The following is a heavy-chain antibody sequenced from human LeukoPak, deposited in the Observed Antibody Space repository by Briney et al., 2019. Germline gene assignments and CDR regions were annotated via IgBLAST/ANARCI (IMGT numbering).Heavy chain of an antibody. CDR3: ARVNYVSSGWGAPFDC. J-gene: IGHJ4*02. CDR1: GFTFSSYR. Sequence: GGSLRLSCAASGFTFSSYRMSWVRQTPGKGLEWLSYITQTGGTIYYADSVKGRFTISRDNAKNSLYLQIDSLRAEDTAIYYCARVNYVSSGWGAPFDCWGQGTLVTVSS. CDR2: ITQTGGTI. V-gene: IGHV3-48*04. D-gene: IGHD1-7*01.